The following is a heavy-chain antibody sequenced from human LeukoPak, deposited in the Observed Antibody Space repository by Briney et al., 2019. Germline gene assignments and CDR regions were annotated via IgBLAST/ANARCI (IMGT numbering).Heavy chain of an antibody. D-gene: IGHD3-3*01. Sequence: GGSLRLSCAASGFTVSSNYMSWVRQAPGKGLEWVSVIYSGGSTYYADSVKGRFTISRDNAKNSLNMQMNSLTVEDTAVYYCTRDPDWSADYWGQGTLVTVSS. CDR1: GFTVSSNY. J-gene: IGHJ4*02. V-gene: IGHV3-53*01. CDR2: IYSGGST. CDR3: TRDPDWSADY.